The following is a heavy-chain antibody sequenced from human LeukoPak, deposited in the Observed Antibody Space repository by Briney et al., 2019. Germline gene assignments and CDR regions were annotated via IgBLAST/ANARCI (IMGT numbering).Heavy chain of an antibody. J-gene: IGHJ6*02. CDR1: GFTFASYG. CDR2: ISAYNGNT. D-gene: IGHD6-19*01. CDR3: ARDCSSGWCYGLDV. V-gene: IGHV1-18*01. Sequence: ASVKVSCKASGFTFASYGISWVRQAPGQGLEWMGWISAYNGNTNYAQKLQGRVTMTTDTSTSTAYMELRSLRSDDTAVYYCARDCSSGWCYGLDVWGQGTTVTVSS.